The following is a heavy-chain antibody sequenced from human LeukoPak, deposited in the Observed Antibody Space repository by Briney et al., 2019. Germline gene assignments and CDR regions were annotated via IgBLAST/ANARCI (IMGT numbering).Heavy chain of an antibody. J-gene: IGHJ4*02. CDR1: GGSISSGGYY. CDR3: ARGEGGWLPLDY. CDR2: IYYSGST. V-gene: IGHV4-31*03. D-gene: IGHD5-24*01. Sequence: PSETLSLTFTVSGGSISSGGYYWSWIRQHPGKGLEWIGYIYYSGSTYYNPSLKSRVTISVDTSKNQFSLKLSSVTAADTAVYYCARGEGGWLPLDYWGQGTLVTVSS.